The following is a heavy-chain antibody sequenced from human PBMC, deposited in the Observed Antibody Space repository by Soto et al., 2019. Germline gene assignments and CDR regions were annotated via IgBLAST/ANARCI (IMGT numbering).Heavy chain of an antibody. Sequence: QVQLVQSGAEVKKPGASVKVSCKASGYTFTSYGISWVRQAPGQGLEWMGWISAYNGNTNYAQKLQGRVTMTTDTSTSTAYMELRSLRSDDTAVYYCAREVAAYCSGGSCYSVSFDYWGQGTLVTVSS. CDR2: ISAYNGNT. D-gene: IGHD2-15*01. V-gene: IGHV1-18*01. CDR3: AREVAAYCSGGSCYSVSFDY. CDR1: GYTFTSYG. J-gene: IGHJ4*02.